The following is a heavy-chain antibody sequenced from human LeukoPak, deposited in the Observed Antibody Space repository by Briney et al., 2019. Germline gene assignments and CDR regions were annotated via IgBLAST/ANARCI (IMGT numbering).Heavy chain of an antibody. CDR3: AREVGATNY. V-gene: IGHV3-21*01. J-gene: IGHJ4*02. D-gene: IGHD1-26*01. Sequence: GGSLRLSCAASGFTFSSYSMNWVRQAPGRGLELVSSISSSSSYIYYADSVEGRFTISRDNAKNSLYLQMNSLRAEDTAVYYCAREVGATNYWGQGTLVTVSS. CDR2: ISSSSSYI. CDR1: GFTFSSYS.